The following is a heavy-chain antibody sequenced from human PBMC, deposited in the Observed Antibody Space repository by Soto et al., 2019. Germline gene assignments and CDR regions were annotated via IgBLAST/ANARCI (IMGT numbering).Heavy chain of an antibody. V-gene: IGHV1-18*01. J-gene: IGHJ3*02. D-gene: IGHD6-13*01. CDR2: ISTYNGNT. CDR3: ARAPGYSTXRGAFDI. CDR1: GYTFTRYC. Sequence: ASVKVSCKASGYTFTRYCITWVRQAPGQGLEWMGRISTYNGNTNYAQKLQGRVTMTADTSTTTAYMELRSLTSDDTAVYYCARAPGYSTXRGAFDIWGQGTVVTVSS.